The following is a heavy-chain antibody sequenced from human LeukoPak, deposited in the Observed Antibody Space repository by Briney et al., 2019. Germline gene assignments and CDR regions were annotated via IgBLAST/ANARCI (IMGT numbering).Heavy chain of an antibody. Sequence: GGSLRLSCAASGFTFSSYWMSWVRQAPGKGLEWVANIKQDGSEKYYVDSVKGRFTISRDNAKNSLYLQMNSLRAEDTAVYYCARDDGSGSYYTAFDYWGQGTLVTVSS. CDR2: IKQDGSEK. V-gene: IGHV3-7*01. CDR3: ARDDGSGSYYTAFDY. CDR1: GFTFSSYW. J-gene: IGHJ4*02. D-gene: IGHD3-10*01.